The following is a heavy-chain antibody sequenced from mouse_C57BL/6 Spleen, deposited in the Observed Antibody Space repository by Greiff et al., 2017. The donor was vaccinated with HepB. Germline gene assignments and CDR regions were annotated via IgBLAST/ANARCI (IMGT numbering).Heavy chain of an antibody. CDR2: INYDGSST. CDR1: GFTFSDYY. J-gene: IGHJ4*01. V-gene: IGHV5-16*01. Sequence: EVKLMESEGGLVQPGSSMKLSCTASGFTFSDYYMAWVRQVPEKGLEWVANINYDGSSTYYLDSLKSRFIISRDNAKNILYLQMSSLKSEDTATYYCARGIYYGSSYVGDAMDYWGQGTSVTVSS. CDR3: ARGIYYGSSYVGDAMDY. D-gene: IGHD1-1*01.